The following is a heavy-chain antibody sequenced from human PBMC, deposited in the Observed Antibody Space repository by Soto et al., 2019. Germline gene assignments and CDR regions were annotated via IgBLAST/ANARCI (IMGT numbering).Heavy chain of an antibody. J-gene: IGHJ5*02. CDR1: GASISTGGYS. V-gene: IGHV4-30-2*01. Sequence: SETLSLTCIVSGASISTGGYSWSWIRQPPGKGPEWIGYIYESGRTYYKPSLKSRASISMDKSRNQFSVRLTSVTAADTAVYFCARGDRYSGSFSDYFDPWGQGISVTVSS. D-gene: IGHD1-26*01. CDR2: IYESGRT. CDR3: ARGDRYSGSFSDYFDP.